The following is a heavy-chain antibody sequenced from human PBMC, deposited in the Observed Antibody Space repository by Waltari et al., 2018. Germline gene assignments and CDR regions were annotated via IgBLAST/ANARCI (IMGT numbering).Heavy chain of an antibody. CDR3: SRAANWNYVWFGP. D-gene: IGHD3-16*01. CDR1: GYTFTSDG. J-gene: IGHJ5*02. CDR2: MNTNTGIP. V-gene: IGHV7-4-1*02. Sequence: QVQLVQSGSELQKPGASVKVSCKASGYTFTSDGIHWVGQAPGQGPEWMGWMNTNTGIPTYAQGFTGRFVFSLDTSVSTAYLQISDLEAADTAVYYCSRAANWNYVWFGPWGQGTLVTVSS.